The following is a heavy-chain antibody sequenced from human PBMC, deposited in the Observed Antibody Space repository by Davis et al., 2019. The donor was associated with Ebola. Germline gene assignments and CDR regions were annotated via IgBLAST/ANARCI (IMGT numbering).Heavy chain of an antibody. V-gene: IGHV3-23*01. CDR1: GFTFSTNY. Sequence: GESLKISCAASGFTFSTNYMSWVRQAPGKGLEWVATITGSGGSGHADSVRGRFTISRDNSKNTLYLQMNSLRVEDTAVYFCAKHFSGSYCQDYWGQGSLVTVSS. J-gene: IGHJ4*02. CDR2: ITGSGGS. D-gene: IGHD1-26*01. CDR3: AKHFSGSYCQDY.